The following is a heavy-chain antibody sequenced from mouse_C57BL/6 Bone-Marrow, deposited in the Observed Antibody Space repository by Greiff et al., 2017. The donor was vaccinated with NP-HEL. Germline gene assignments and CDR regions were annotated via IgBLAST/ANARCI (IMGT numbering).Heavy chain of an antibody. J-gene: IGHJ4*01. CDR2: ISDGGSYT. D-gene: IGHD3-1*01. V-gene: IGHV5-4*03. CDR3: ARAGYYAMDY. Sequence: DVKVEESGGGLVKPGGSLKLSCAASGFTFSSYAMSWVRQTPEKRLEWVATISDGGSYTYYPDNVKGRFTISRDNAKNNLYLQMSHLKSEDTAMYYCARAGYYAMDYWGQGTSVTVSS. CDR1: GFTFSSYA.